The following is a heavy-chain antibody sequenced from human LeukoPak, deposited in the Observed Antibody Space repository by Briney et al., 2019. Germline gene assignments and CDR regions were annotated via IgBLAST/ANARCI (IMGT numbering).Heavy chain of an antibody. Sequence: ASVKVSCKASGYTFTSYYIHWVRQAPGQGLEWMGWINPNSGATYYAQKFQGRVTMTRDTSISTAYMELSRLRSDDTAVYYCARGPYDFWSGYYIFDYWGQGTLVTVSS. CDR1: GYTFTSYY. CDR3: ARGPYDFWSGYYIFDY. J-gene: IGHJ4*02. D-gene: IGHD3-3*01. V-gene: IGHV1-2*02. CDR2: INPNSGAT.